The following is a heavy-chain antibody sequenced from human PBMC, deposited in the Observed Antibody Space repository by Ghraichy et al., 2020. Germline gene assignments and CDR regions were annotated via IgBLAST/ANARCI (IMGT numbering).Heavy chain of an antibody. CDR2: MNPNSGNT. CDR3: ARNGQQQQLTPYYYYGMDV. CDR1: GYTFTSYD. J-gene: IGHJ6*02. Sequence: ASVKVSCKASGYTFTSYDINWVRQATGQGLEWMGWMNPNSGNTGYAQKFQGRVTMTRNTSISTAYMELSSLRSEDTAVYYCARNGQQQQLTPYYYYGMDVWGQGTTVTVSS. D-gene: IGHD6-13*01. V-gene: IGHV1-8*01.